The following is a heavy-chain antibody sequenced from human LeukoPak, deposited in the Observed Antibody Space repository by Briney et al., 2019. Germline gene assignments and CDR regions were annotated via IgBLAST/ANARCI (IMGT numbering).Heavy chain of an antibody. J-gene: IGHJ4*02. CDR1: GFTFSSYA. Sequence: PGGPLRLSCAASGFTFSSYAMSWVRQAPGKGLEWVSTISGSGGNTYYADSVKGRFTISRDNSKNTLYLQMSSLRAEDTAVYYCVRIHRGVIAAAWRQYDYWGQGTLVTVSS. CDR2: ISGSGGNT. D-gene: IGHD6-13*01. V-gene: IGHV3-23*01. CDR3: VRIHRGVIAAAWRQYDY.